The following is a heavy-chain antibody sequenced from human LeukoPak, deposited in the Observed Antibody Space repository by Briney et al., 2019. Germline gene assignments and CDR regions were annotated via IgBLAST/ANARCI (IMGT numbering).Heavy chain of an antibody. V-gene: IGHV3-7*01. D-gene: IGHD3-10*01. CDR1: GFTFSSFW. J-gene: IGHJ4*02. Sequence: GGSLRLSCVGSGFTFSSFWMTWVRQAPGNGLEWVANIKVDGSEKHYADSVKGRFTISRDNAKNSLYLQINSPTAEYTAVYYCASGSKLDYWGQGTLVTVSS. CDR3: ASGSKLDY. CDR2: IKVDGSEK.